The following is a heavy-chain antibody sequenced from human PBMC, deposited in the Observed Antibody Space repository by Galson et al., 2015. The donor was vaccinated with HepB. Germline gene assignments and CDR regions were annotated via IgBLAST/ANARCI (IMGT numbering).Heavy chain of an antibody. CDR2: VTASGATT. CDR3: AKVYIAYLGLNGMDV. Sequence: SLRLSCAASGFTFSSYGMSWVRQAPGKGLGWVSGVTASGATTYYADSVKGRFTISRDNSKSTLSLQMNSLRAEDTAIYYCAKVYIAYLGLNGMDVWGQGTTVTVSS. V-gene: IGHV3-23*01. D-gene: IGHD3/OR15-3a*01. CDR1: GFTFSSYG. J-gene: IGHJ6*02.